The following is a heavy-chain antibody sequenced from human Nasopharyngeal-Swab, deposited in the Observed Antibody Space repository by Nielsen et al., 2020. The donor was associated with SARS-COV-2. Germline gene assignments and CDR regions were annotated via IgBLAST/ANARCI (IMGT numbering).Heavy chain of an antibody. CDR3: ARQRTTLTLGRAFDL. V-gene: IGHV5-51*01. Sequence: GESLKISCKGFGHSFSNYWFAWVRQMPGKGLEWMGIIYPGNSDTRYSPSFQGQVTISADKSISTAYLQWSSLRASDTAIYYWARQRTTLTLGRAFDLWGQGTMVTVSS. CDR2: IYPGNSDT. D-gene: IGHD4-17*01. CDR1: GHSFSNYW. J-gene: IGHJ3*01.